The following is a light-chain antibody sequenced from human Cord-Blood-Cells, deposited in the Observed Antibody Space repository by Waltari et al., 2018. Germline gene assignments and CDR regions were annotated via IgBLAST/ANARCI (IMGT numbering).Light chain of an antibody. CDR3: SSYAGSNNLV. J-gene: IGLJ2*01. Sequence: QSALTQPPSASGSPGQSVTIPCTGTSSDVGGYTYVSWHQPHPGKAPKLMIYEVSKRPSGVPDRFSGSKSGNTASLTVSGLQAEDEADYYCSSYAGSNNLVFGGGTKLTVL. CDR1: SSDVGGYTY. CDR2: EVS. V-gene: IGLV2-8*01.